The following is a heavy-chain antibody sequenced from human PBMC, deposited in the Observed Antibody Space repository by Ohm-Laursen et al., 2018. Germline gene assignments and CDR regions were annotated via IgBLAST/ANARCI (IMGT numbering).Heavy chain of an antibody. CDR3: ASLLRSPDAFDI. V-gene: IGHV4-61*01. CDR2: IYYSGST. Sequence: GTLSLTCAVSGGSVSSDSYYWSWIRQPPGKGLEWIAYIYYSGSTNYNPSLKRRVTISVDTSENQFSLKLSSVTAADTAVYYCASLLRSPDAFDIWGQGTMVTVSP. CDR1: GGSVSSDSYY. J-gene: IGHJ3*02.